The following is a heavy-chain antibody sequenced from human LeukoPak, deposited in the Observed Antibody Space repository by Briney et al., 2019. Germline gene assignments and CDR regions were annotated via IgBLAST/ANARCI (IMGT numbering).Heavy chain of an antibody. J-gene: IGHJ2*01. CDR1: GFTFDDYA. CDR3: TRRAARWQFDL. V-gene: IGHV3-9*01. CDR2: ISWNSGSI. Sequence: PGRSLRLSCAASGFTFDDYAMNWVRQAPGKGLEWVSGISWNSGSIGYADSVKGRFTISRDNAKNSLYLQMSSLRAEDTALYYCTRRAARWQFDLWGRGTLLTVSS. D-gene: IGHD5-24*01.